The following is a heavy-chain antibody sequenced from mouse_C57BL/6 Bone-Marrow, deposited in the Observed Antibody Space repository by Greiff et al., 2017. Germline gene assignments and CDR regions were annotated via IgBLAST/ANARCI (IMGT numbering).Heavy chain of an antibody. V-gene: IGHV1-9*01. J-gene: IGHJ4*01. CDR3: TRWGYAMDY. CDR1: GYTFTGYW. CDR2: ILPGSGST. Sequence: VKLVESGAELMKPGASVKLSCKATGYTFTGYWIAWVKQRPGNGLEWIGEILPGSGSTNYNEKFKGKATFTADTSSNTSYMQLSSQTTEDSAIYYCTRWGYAMDYWGQGTSVTVSS.